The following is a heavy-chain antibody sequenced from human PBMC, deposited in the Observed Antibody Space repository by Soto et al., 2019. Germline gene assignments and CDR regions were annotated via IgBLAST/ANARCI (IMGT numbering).Heavy chain of an antibody. Sequence: EVQLLESGGGLGQPGGSLTLSCAASGFTFSDYTMTWVRQAPGKVLECISVILADYNAYYTDSVRGRFTISRHNSKNTLYLQMNSLRAEDTAVYYCARRTNGYFGYWGQGALVTVSS. CDR2: ILADYNA. D-gene: IGHD2-8*01. CDR1: GFTFSDYT. V-gene: IGHV3-23*03. J-gene: IGHJ4*02. CDR3: ARRTNGYFGY.